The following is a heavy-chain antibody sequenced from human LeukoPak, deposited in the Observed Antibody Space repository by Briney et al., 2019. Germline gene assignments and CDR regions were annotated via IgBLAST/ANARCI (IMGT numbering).Heavy chain of an antibody. D-gene: IGHD5-12*01. CDR1: GYTFTGYY. CDR3: ASHVDIVATNPNYYFDY. V-gene: IGHV1-2*02. Sequence: ASVKVSCKASGYTFTGYYMHWVRQAPGQGLEWMGWINPNSGGTNYAQKFQGRVTMTRDTSITTAYMELSRLRSDDTAVYYCASHVDIVATNPNYYFDYWGQGTPVSVSS. J-gene: IGHJ4*02. CDR2: INPNSGGT.